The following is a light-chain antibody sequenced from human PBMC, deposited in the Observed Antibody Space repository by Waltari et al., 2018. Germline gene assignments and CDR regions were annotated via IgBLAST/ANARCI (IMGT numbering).Light chain of an antibody. CDR1: QSVNGA. CDR3: QHYLRLPVT. J-gene: IGKJ1*01. V-gene: IGKV3-20*01. Sequence: EIVLTQSPGTLSLSPGEGATLSCRASQSVNGALAWYQQKPGKAPRLLIYRASNRATGIPDRFSGSGSGTDFSLTISRLEPEDFAVYYCQHYLRLPVTFGQGTKVEI. CDR2: RAS.